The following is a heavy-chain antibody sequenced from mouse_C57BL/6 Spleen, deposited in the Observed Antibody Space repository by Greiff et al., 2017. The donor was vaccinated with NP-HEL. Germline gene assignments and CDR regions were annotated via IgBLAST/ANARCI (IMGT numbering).Heavy chain of an antibody. CDR1: GYAFSSSW. Sequence: QVQLQQSGPELVKPGASVKISCKASGYAFSSSWMNWVKQRPGKGLEWIGRIYPGDGDTNYNGKFKGKATLTADKSSSTAYMQLSSLTSEDSAVYFCAIDSSGLYAMDYWGQGTSVTVSS. CDR2: IYPGDGDT. D-gene: IGHD3-2*02. J-gene: IGHJ4*01. CDR3: AIDSSGLYAMDY. V-gene: IGHV1-82*01.